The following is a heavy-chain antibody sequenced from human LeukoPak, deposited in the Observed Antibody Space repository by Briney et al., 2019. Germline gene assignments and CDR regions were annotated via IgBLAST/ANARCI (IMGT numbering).Heavy chain of an antibody. Sequence: PSETLSLTCAVYGGSFSGYYWSWIRQPPGKGLEWIGEINHSGSTNYNPSLKSRVTISVDTSKNQFSLKLSSVTAADTAFYYCARSDTYYYDSSGYPNGFDPWGQGTLVTVSS. CDR1: GGSFSGYY. D-gene: IGHD3-22*01. CDR3: ARSDTYYYDSSGYPNGFDP. CDR2: INHSGST. J-gene: IGHJ5*02. V-gene: IGHV4-34*01.